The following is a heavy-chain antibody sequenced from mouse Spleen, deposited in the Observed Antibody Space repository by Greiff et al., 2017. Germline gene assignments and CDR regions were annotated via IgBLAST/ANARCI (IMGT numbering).Heavy chain of an antibody. V-gene: IGHV1-50*01. CDR1: GYTFTSYW. J-gene: IGHJ3*01. CDR3: ARRGYYRYSAWFAY. CDR2: IDPSDSYT. Sequence: QVQLKQSGAELVKPGASVKLSCKASGYTFTSYWMQWVKQRPGQGLEWIGEIDPSDSYTNYNQKFKGKATLTVDTSSSTAYMQLSSLTSEDSAVYYCARRGYYRYSAWFAYWGQGTLVTVSA. D-gene: IGHD2-14*01.